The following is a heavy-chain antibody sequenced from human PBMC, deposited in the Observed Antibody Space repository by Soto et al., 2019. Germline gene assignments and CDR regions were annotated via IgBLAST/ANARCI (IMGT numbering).Heavy chain of an antibody. V-gene: IGHV3-23*01. J-gene: IGHJ1*01. CDR2: ISGSGGST. CDR1: GFTFSSYA. D-gene: IGHD2-21*02. Sequence: GESLKISCAASGFTFSSYAMSWVRQAPGKGLEWVSAISGSGGSTYYADSVKGRFTISRDNSKNTLYLQMNSLRAEDTAVYYCAKDNGAYCGGDCYSEYFQHWGQGTLVTVSS. CDR3: AKDNGAYCGGDCYSEYFQH.